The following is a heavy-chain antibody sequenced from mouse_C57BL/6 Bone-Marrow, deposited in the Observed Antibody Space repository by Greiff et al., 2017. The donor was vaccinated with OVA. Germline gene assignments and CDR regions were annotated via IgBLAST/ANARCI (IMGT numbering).Heavy chain of an antibody. J-gene: IGHJ1*03. V-gene: IGHV5-6*01. CDR1: GFTFSSYG. D-gene: IGHD1-1*01. CDR3: ATQYYYGTLGYFGV. CDR2: ISSGGSYT. Sequence: EVQGVESGGDLVKPGGSLKLSCAASGFTFSSYGMSWVRQTPDKRLEWVATISSGGSYTYYPDSVKGRFTISRDNAKNTLYLPMAGLKSEYTAMYYCATQYYYGTLGYFGVWGTGTTVTVSS.